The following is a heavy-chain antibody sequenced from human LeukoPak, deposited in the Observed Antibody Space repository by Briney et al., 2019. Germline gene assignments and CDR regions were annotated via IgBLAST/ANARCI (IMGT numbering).Heavy chain of an antibody. CDR2: ISPDGSTT. Sequence: GGSLRLSCAASGFTFSRYWMHWVRQAPGKGLMWVSRISPDGSTTLYADSVKGRFTISRDNAKNTLYLQMNSLGAEDTAVYYCARNMATTPMGFDYWGQGTLVTVSS. CDR3: ARNMATTPMGFDY. V-gene: IGHV3-74*03. CDR1: GFTFSRYW. D-gene: IGHD4-17*01. J-gene: IGHJ4*02.